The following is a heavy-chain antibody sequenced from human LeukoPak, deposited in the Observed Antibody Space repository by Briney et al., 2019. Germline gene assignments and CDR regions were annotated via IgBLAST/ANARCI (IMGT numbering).Heavy chain of an antibody. V-gene: IGHV3-33*01. J-gene: IGHJ4*02. CDR1: GFTFSSYG. CDR2: LWYDGSQR. D-gene: IGHD1/OR15-1a*01. CDR3: GREGSSRTIDY. Sequence: GGSLRLSCAASGFTFSSYGMHWVRRAPGKGLEWVAVLWYDGSQRYYADSVKGRFTISRDSSKNTVYLQMDSLRADDTAVYYCGREGSSRTIDYWGQGTLVTVSP.